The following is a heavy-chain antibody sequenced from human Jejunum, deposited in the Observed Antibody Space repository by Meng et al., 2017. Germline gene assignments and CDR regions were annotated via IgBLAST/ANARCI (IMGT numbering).Heavy chain of an antibody. CDR1: GGSISSSSYY. CDR2: MYYHGST. J-gene: IGHJ5*02. Sequence: QLQVQGSGPGLVKPSATLSLTCTVSGGSISSSSYYWGWIRQPPWKGLEWIGTMYYHGSTYYNPSLKSRVTISVDTSKNQFSLKLSSVTAADTAVYYCARPHTSAWGQGTLVTVSS. D-gene: IGHD2-21*01. CDR3: ARPHTSA. V-gene: IGHV4-39*01.